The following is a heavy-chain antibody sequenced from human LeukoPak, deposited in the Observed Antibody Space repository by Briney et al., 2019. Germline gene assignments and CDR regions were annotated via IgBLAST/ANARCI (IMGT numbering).Heavy chain of an antibody. CDR1: GGSISSYY. D-gene: IGHD1-7*01. CDR3: ARVPGGGTAAN. Sequence: SETLSLTCTVSGGSISSYYWSWIRQPPGKGLEWIGYMYRTGSTNYNPSLKSRVTISVDTSKNQFSLKLSSVTAADTAVYYCARVPGGGTAANWGQGTMVTVSS. CDR2: MYRTGST. J-gene: IGHJ3*01. V-gene: IGHV4-59*01.